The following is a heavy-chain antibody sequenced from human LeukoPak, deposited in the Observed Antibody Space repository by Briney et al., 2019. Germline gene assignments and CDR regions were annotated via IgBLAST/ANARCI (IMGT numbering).Heavy chain of an antibody. J-gene: IGHJ6*03. CDR2: ISGSRVYT. Sequence: GGSLRLSCAASGFTFSTYAMSWVRQAPGKGLEWVSTISGSRVYTYYADSVKGRLTISRDNSKNTLFLQMNSLRAEDTAVYYCAKTDHDILTGYYSYYYCYMDVWGKGTTVTVSS. D-gene: IGHD3-9*01. CDR3: AKTDHDILTGYYSYYYCYMDV. V-gene: IGHV3-23*01. CDR1: GFTFSTYA.